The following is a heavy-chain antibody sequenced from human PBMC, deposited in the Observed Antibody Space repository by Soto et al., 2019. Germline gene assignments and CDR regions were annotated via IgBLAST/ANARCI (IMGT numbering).Heavy chain of an antibody. J-gene: IGHJ6*02. Sequence: SETLSLTCAVYGGSFSGYYWSWIRQPPGKGLEWIGEINHSGSTNYNPSLKSRVTISVDTSKNQFSLKLSSVTAADTAVYYCARREYSGYLYYYYYGMDVWGQGTTVTVSS. CDR1: GGSFSGYY. D-gene: IGHD5-12*01. V-gene: IGHV4-34*01. CDR2: INHSGST. CDR3: ARREYSGYLYYYYYGMDV.